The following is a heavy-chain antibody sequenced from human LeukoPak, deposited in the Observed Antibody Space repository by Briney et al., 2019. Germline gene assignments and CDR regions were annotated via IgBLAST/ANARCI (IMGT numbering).Heavy chain of an antibody. J-gene: IGHJ4*02. CDR2: IYSGGST. CDR3: ARAPGSSWPPSLDY. D-gene: IGHD6-13*01. Sequence: GPLRLSCAASGFTVSSNYRCWVRQAAGAGQEWVSVIYSGGSTYYADSVKGRFTISRDNSKNTLYLQMNSLRAEDTAVYYCARAPGSSWPPSLDYWGQGTLVTVSS. V-gene: IGHV3-53*01. CDR1: GFTVSSNY.